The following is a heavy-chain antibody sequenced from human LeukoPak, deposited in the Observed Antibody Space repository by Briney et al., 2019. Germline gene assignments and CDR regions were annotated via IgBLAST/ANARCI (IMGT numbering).Heavy chain of an antibody. CDR2: IKQDGSEK. D-gene: IGHD3-10*01. V-gene: IGHV3-7*01. Sequence: GGSLRLSCAASGFTFSSYWMSWVRQAPGKGLEWVANIKQDGSEKYYVDSVKGRFTISRDNAKNSLYLQMNSLRAEDTAVYYCARDLVTMVRGVTLKGFDYWGQGTLVTVSS. CDR1: GFTFSSYW. CDR3: ARDLVTMVRGVTLKGFDY. J-gene: IGHJ4*02.